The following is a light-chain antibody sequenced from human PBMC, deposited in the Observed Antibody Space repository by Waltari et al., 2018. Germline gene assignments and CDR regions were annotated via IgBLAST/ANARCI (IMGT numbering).Light chain of an antibody. CDR1: NSDVRGYKY. Sequence: QSALTHPSPASGSPGQSVNISCTGTNSDVRGYKYVSWYQLPPGKAPKLMIYDVNKRPSGVSERFSGSKSGNTASLTISGLQTDDEAYYYCCSYAGFSWVFGGGTELTVL. J-gene: IGLJ3*02. CDR3: CSYAGFSWV. CDR2: DVN. V-gene: IGLV2-11*01.